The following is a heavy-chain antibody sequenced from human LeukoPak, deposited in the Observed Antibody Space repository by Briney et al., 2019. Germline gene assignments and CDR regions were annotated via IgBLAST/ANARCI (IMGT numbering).Heavy chain of an antibody. D-gene: IGHD3-10*02. Sequence: GRSLRLSCAASGFSFSSCGMHWVRQAPGKGLEWVSVMSGSGTSAYYADSVQGRFIISRDKFKNTLYLQMNRLRAEGTAVYFCARCSGNYLAYYFDYWGQGTPVTVSS. CDR1: GFSFSSCG. CDR3: ARCSGNYLAYYFDY. CDR2: MSGSGTSA. J-gene: IGHJ4*02. V-gene: IGHV3-23*01.